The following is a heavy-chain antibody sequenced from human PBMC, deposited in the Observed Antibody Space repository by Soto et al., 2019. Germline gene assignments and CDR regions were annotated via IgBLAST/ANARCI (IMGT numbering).Heavy chain of an antibody. V-gene: IGHV3-21*01. J-gene: IGHJ4*02. CDR1: GFTFSSYS. CDR2: ISSSSSYI. Sequence: GGSLSLSCAASGFTFSSYSMNWVRQAPGKGLEWVSSISSSSSYIYYADSVKGRFTTSRDNAKNSLYLQMNSLRAEDTAVYYCAREDHFNYYDSSGYYSYPAYWGQGTLVTVSS. CDR3: AREDHFNYYDSSGYYSYPAY. D-gene: IGHD3-22*01.